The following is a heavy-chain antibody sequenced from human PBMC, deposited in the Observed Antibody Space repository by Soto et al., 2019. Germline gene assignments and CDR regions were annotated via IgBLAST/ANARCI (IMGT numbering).Heavy chain of an antibody. CDR3: ARLYCSSTSCYRRGSWFWFDP. J-gene: IGHJ5*02. Sequence: PSETLSLTCTVSGGSISSSSYYWGWIRHPPGKGLEWIGSIYYSGSTYYNPSLKSRVTISVDTSKNQFSLKLSSVTAADTAVYYCARLYCSSTSCYRRGSWFWFDPWGQGTLVTVSS. CDR1: GGSISSSSYY. D-gene: IGHD2-2*01. CDR2: IYYSGST. V-gene: IGHV4-39*01.